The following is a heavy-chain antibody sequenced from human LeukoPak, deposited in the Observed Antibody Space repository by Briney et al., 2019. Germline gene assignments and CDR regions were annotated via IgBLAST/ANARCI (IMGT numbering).Heavy chain of an antibody. D-gene: IGHD3-10*01. V-gene: IGHV4-59*08. J-gene: IGHJ4*02. CDR1: GGSISSYY. Sequence: SETLSLTRTVSGGSISSYYWNWIRQPPRKGLEWIGYIYYSGSTNYDPSLKSRVTMSVDTSKNQFSLSLNSVTAADTAVYYCARGNYYGSGSFPYYFDSWGQGTLVTVSS. CDR3: ARGNYYGSGSFPYYFDS. CDR2: IYYSGST.